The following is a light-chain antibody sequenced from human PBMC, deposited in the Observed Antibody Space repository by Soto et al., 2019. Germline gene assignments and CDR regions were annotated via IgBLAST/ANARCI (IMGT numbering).Light chain of an antibody. V-gene: IGKV3-20*01. J-gene: IGKJ3*01. CDR1: QSVSSSY. CDR2: GAS. Sequence: ENVLTQSPGTPSFSPGGRANLSCRASQSVSSSYLAWYQQKPGQAPRLLIYGASSRATGIPDRFSGSGSGTDFTLTISRLEPEDLAVYYCQQYGSSPLFTFGPGPKVDIK. CDR3: QQYGSSPLFT.